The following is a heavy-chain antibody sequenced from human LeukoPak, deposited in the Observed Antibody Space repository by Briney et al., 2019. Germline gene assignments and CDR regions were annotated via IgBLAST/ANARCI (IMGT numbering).Heavy chain of an antibody. CDR1: GFTFDDYG. Sequence: GGSLRLSCAASGFTFDDYGMSWVRQAPGKGLEWVSAISGTGGSTYYADSVKGRFTIYRDNSKNTLYLQMNSLRAEDTAVYYCAKAWLLDAFDIWGQGTMVTVSS. V-gene: IGHV3-23*01. D-gene: IGHD3-22*01. J-gene: IGHJ3*02. CDR3: AKAWLLDAFDI. CDR2: ISGTGGST.